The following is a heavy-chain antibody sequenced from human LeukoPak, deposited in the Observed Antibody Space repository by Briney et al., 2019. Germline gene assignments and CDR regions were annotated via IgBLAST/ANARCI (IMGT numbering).Heavy chain of an antibody. CDR1: GFTFSSYW. CDR2: ITSGSSYI. J-gene: IGHJ6*04. D-gene: IGHD3-10*02. CDR3: AELGITMIGGV. V-gene: IGHV3-21*01. Sequence: PGGSLRLSCVASGFTFSSYWMTWVRQAPGKGLEWVSSITSGSSYIYYADSVKGRFTISRDNAKNSLYLQMNSLRAEDTAVYYCAELGITMIGGVWGKGTTVTISS.